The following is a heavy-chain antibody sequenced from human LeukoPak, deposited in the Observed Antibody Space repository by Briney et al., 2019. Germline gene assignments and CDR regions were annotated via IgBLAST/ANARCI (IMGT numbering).Heavy chain of an antibody. CDR1: GFTFSSYA. D-gene: IGHD5-18*01. CDR3: ARSPQYTDAFDI. J-gene: IGHJ3*02. Sequence: PGGSLRLSCAASGFTFSSYAMHWVRQAPGKGLEWVAVISYDGSNKYYADSVKGRFTISRDNSKNTLYLQMNSLRAEDTAVYYCARSPQYTDAFDIWGQGTMVTVSS. CDR2: ISYDGSNK. V-gene: IGHV3-30-3*01.